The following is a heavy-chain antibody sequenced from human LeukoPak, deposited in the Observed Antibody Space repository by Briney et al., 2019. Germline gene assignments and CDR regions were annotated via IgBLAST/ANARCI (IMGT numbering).Heavy chain of an antibody. J-gene: IGHJ5*02. V-gene: IGHV4-59*12. CDR1: GGSISSYY. Sequence: PSETLSLTCTVSGGSISSYYWSWIRQPPGKGLEWIGYISYSGSTNYNPSLKSRVTISIDTSKNQFSLKLTSVTAADTAVYYCARDRWFDPWGQGTLVTVSS. CDR2: ISYSGST. CDR3: ARDRWFDP.